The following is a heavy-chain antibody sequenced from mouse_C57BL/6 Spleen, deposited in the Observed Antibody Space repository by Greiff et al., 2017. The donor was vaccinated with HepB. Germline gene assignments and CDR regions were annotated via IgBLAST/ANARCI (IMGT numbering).Heavy chain of an antibody. CDR3: ARGDYYGSRGFDY. J-gene: IGHJ2*01. Sequence: VQLQQSGAELVRPGTSVKVSCKASGYAFTNYLIEWVKQRPGQGLEWIGVINPGSGGTNYNEKFKGKATLTADKSSSTAYMQLSSLTSEDSAVYFCARGDYYGSRGFDYWGQGTTLTVSS. CDR2: INPGSGGT. D-gene: IGHD1-1*01. CDR1: GYAFTNYL. V-gene: IGHV1-54*01.